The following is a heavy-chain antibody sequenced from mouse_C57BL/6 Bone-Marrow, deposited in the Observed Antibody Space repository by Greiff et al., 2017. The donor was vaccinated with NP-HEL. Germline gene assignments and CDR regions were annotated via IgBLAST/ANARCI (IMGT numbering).Heavy chain of an antibody. CDR3: ARPPPYGSLFDY. CDR2: ISSGGSYT. Sequence: EVKVVESGGDLVKPGGSLKLSCAASGFTFSSYGMSWVRQTPDKRLEWVATISSGGSYTYYPDSVKGRFTISRDNAKNTLYLQMSSLKSEDTAMYYCARPPPYGSLFDYWGQGTTLTVSS. CDR1: GFTFSSYG. J-gene: IGHJ2*01. D-gene: IGHD1-1*01. V-gene: IGHV5-6*01.